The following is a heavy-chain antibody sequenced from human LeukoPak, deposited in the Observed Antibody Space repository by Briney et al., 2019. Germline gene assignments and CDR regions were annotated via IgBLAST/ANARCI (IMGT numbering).Heavy chain of an antibody. V-gene: IGHV3-23*01. Sequence: GGSLRLSCAASGFTFSSYAMSWVRQAPGKGLEWVSAISGSGGSTYYADSVKGRFTISRDNSKNTLYLQMNSLRAEDMAVYYCAKGERSGYYSSHFDYWGQGTLVTVSS. J-gene: IGHJ4*02. CDR1: GFTFSSYA. D-gene: IGHD3-22*01. CDR2: ISGSGGST. CDR3: AKGERSGYYSSHFDY.